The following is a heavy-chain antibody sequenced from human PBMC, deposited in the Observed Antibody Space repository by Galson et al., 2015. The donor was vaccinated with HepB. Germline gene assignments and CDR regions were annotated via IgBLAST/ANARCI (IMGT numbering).Heavy chain of an antibody. D-gene: IGHD3-22*01. Sequence: SVKVSCKASGYTFTSYGISWVRQAPGQGLEWMGWISAYNGNTNYAQKLQGRVTMTTDTSTSTAYMELRSLRSGDTAVYYCAREVGYDSSGYNTGGYFDYWGQGTLVTVSS. CDR1: GYTFTSYG. CDR3: AREVGYDSSGYNTGGYFDY. CDR2: ISAYNGNT. J-gene: IGHJ4*02. V-gene: IGHV1-18*01.